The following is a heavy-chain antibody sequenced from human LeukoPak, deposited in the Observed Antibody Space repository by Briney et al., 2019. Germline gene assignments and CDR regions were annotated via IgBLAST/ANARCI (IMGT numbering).Heavy chain of an antibody. CDR1: GYTLTELS. CDR3: ATARFITMIVVVLDAFDI. Sequence: GASVKVSCKVSGYTLTELSMHWVRQAPGKGLEWMGGFDPEDGETIYAQKFQGRVTMTEDTSTDTAYMELSSLRSEDTAVYYCATARFITMIVVVLDAFDIWGQGTMVTVSS. J-gene: IGHJ3*02. CDR2: FDPEDGET. V-gene: IGHV1-24*01. D-gene: IGHD3-22*01.